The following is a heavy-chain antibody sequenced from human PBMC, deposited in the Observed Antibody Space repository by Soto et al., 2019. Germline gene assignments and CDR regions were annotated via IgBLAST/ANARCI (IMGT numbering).Heavy chain of an antibody. CDR1: GFSLSTSGVG. J-gene: IGHJ4*02. CDR2: IYWDDDK. D-gene: IGHD3-3*01. CDR3: AHSSYYDFWSGYQPYYFDY. V-gene: IGHV2-5*02. Sequence: QITLKESGPTLVKPTQTLTLTCTFSGFSLSTSGVGVGWIRQPPGKALEWLALIYWDDDKRYSPSLKSRLTITKDTSKNQVVLTMTNMDPVDTATYYCAHSSYYDFWSGYQPYYFDYWGQGTLVTVSS.